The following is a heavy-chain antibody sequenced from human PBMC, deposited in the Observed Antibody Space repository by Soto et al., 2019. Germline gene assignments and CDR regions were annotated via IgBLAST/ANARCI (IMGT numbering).Heavy chain of an antibody. Sequence: SVKVSCKASGGTFSSYAISWVRQAPGQGLEWMGGIIPIFGTANYAQKFQGRVTITADKSTSTAYMELSSLRSEDTAVYYCARDTSNSSSSRYYYYGMDVWGQATTVTVSS. CDR3: ARDTSNSSSSRYYYYGMDV. J-gene: IGHJ6*02. D-gene: IGHD6-6*01. CDR1: GGTFSSYA. CDR2: IIPIFGTA. V-gene: IGHV1-69*06.